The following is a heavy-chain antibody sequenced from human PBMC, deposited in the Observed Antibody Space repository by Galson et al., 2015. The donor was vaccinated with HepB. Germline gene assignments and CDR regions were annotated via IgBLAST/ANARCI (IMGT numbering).Heavy chain of an antibody. CDR1: GGTFSSYT. J-gene: IGHJ4*02. CDR3: ASTYYDSSGYYVGDTYYFDY. Sequence: SVKVSCKASGGTFSSYTISWVRQAPGQGLEWMGRIIPILGIANYAQKFQGRVTITADKSTSTAYMELSSLRSEDTAVYYCASTYYDSSGYYVGDTYYFDYWGQGTLVTVSS. V-gene: IGHV1-69*02. CDR2: IIPILGIA. D-gene: IGHD3-22*01.